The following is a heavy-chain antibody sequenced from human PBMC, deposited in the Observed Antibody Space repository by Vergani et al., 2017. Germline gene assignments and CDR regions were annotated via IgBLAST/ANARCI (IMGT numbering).Heavy chain of an antibody. D-gene: IGHD2/OR15-2a*01. Sequence: QVQMQESGPGLVKPSQTLSLTCTVSGDSIDSVSYYLPWIRQPAGKGLEWSGRIYSSGNTNYNPSLRRRVIMSVDTSKNQISLKLTSVTAADTAVYYCARVFSPSAFWDLDHWGRGTLVTVSS. CDR3: ARVFSPSAFWDLDH. CDR2: IYSSGNT. CDR1: GDSIDSVSYY. J-gene: IGHJ2*01. V-gene: IGHV4-61*02.